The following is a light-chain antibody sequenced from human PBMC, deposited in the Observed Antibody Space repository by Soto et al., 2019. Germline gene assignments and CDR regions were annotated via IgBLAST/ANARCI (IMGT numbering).Light chain of an antibody. V-gene: IGKV3-20*01. CDR3: QQYGSSHPLT. J-gene: IGKJ4*01. Sequence: EIVLTQSPGTLSLSPGERATLSCRASQSVSSSYLAWYQQKPGQAPRLLIYGASSRATGIPDRFSGSGSGTDFTLTISRLEPEDFAVYYCQQYGSSHPLTFGGGTTVEIK. CDR1: QSVSSSY. CDR2: GAS.